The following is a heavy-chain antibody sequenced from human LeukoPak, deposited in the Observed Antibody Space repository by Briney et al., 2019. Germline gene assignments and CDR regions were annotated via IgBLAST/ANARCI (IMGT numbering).Heavy chain of an antibody. CDR1: GYTFTDYY. CDR2: INPNSGGT. D-gene: IGHD1-26*01. J-gene: IGHJ4*02. V-gene: IGHV1-2*02. Sequence: GASVKVSCKASGYTFTDYYMHWVRQAPGQGLEWMGWINPNSGGTNYAQKFQGRVTMTRDTSISTAYMELSRLRSDDTAVYYCAREGPIVGATHLVDYWGQGTLVTVS. CDR3: AREGPIVGATHLVDY.